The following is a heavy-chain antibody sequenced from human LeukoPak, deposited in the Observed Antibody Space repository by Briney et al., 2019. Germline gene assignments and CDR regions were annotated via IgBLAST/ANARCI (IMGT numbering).Heavy chain of an antibody. Sequence: GGSLRLSCAASGFTFSSYEMSWVRQAPGKGLEWVGRIKSKIDGGTTDYAAPVKGRFTISRDDSKNTLYLQMNSLKTEDTAVYYCTTGMAPEPFDYWGQGTLVTVSS. J-gene: IGHJ4*02. V-gene: IGHV3-15*01. CDR3: TTGMAPEPFDY. CDR2: IKSKIDGGTT. CDR1: GFTFSSYE. D-gene: IGHD1-14*01.